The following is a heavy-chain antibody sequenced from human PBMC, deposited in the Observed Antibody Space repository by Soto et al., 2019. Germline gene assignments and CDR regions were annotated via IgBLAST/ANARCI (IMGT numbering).Heavy chain of an antibody. J-gene: IGHJ4*02. CDR2: ISYDGSHA. CDR1: GFTFTTYG. CDR3: AKERTYSVASGFDY. V-gene: IGHV3-30*18. D-gene: IGHD1-26*01. Sequence: QVQLVDSGGGVVQPGRSLRLSCAASGFTFTTYGMHWVRRAPGKGLEWVAVISYDGSHAYYADCVKGRFTISRDNSKNTLYLQINSLRAEDTAVYYCAKERTYSVASGFDYWGRGTLVTVSS.